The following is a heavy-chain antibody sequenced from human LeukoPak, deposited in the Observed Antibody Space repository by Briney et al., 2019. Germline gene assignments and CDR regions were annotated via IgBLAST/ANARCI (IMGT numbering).Heavy chain of an antibody. CDR2: ISSSGGNI. CDR3: ASHTVGATLGY. J-gene: IGHJ4*02. CDR1: GFTFSDYY. V-gene: IGHV3-11*01. D-gene: IGHD1-26*01. Sequence: GGSLRLSCAASGFTFSDYYMSWIRQAPGKGLEWVLYISSSGGNIYYADSVKGRFIISRDDSKNMLYLQMNSLRAEDTAVYYCASHTVGATLGYWGQGTLVTVSS.